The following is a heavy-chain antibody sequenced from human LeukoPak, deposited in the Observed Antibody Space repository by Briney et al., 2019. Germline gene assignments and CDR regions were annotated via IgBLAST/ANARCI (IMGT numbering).Heavy chain of an antibody. CDR3: ARGINWNYAFDI. Sequence: ASVKVSCKASGYTFTNYGITWVRQAPGQGVEWMGWISAYNGNTNYAQKLQGRVTMTTDTSTSTAYMELRSLRSDDTAVYYCARGINWNYAFDIWGQGTMVTVSS. CDR2: ISAYNGNT. V-gene: IGHV1-18*01. CDR1: GYTFTNYG. J-gene: IGHJ3*02. D-gene: IGHD1-7*01.